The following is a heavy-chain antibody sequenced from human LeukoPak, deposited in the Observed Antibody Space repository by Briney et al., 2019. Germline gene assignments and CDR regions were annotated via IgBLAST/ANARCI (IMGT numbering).Heavy chain of an antibody. V-gene: IGHV3-9*01. D-gene: IGHD6-13*01. J-gene: IGHJ4*02. CDR1: GFTFDDYA. CDR3: AKVRGSSSWFYYFDH. Sequence: GGSLRLSCAASGFTFDDYAMHWVRQAPGKGLEWVSGISWNSGSIGYADSVKGRFTISRDNAKNSLYLQMNSLRAEDTALYYCAKVRGSSSWFYYFDHWGQGTLVTVSS. CDR2: ISWNSGSI.